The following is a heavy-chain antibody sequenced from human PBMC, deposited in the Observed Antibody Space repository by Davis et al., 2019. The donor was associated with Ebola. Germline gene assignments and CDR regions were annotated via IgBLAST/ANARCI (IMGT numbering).Heavy chain of an antibody. V-gene: IGHV4-59*01. CDR1: GGSISDYY. CDR3: ARDLGYYYDSSGYYGSRQDYYYYGMDV. J-gene: IGHJ6*02. CDR2: ISSSGST. D-gene: IGHD3-22*01. Sequence: SETLSLTCTVSGGSISDYYWNWVRQSPGKGLEWIGYISSSGSTEYNPSLKSRVAISVDTSKNQFSLKLTSVTTADTAVYYCARDLGYYYDSSGYYGSRQDYYYYGMDVWGQGTTVTVSS.